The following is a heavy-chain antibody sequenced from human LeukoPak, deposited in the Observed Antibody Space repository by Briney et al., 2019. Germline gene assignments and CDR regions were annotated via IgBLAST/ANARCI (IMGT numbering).Heavy chain of an antibody. V-gene: IGHV3-21*04. D-gene: IGHD3-10*02. CDR1: GFTFSSYS. Sequence: PGGSLRLSCAASGFTFSSYSMNWVRQAPGKGLEWVSSISSSSSYIYYADSVKGRFTISRDNAKNSLYLQMNSLRAEDTVVYYCACSGSYYGPHHDAFDIWGQGTMVTVSS. CDR3: ACSGSYYGPHHDAFDI. J-gene: IGHJ3*02. CDR2: ISSSSSYI.